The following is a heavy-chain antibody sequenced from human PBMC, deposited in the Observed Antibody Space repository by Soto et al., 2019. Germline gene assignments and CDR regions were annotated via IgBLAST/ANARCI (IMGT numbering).Heavy chain of an antibody. Sequence: SETPSLTCTVSGGSISSYYWSWIRQPPGKGLEWIGYIYYSGSTNYNPSLKSRVTISVDTSKNQFSLKLSSVTAADTAVYYCARIVATIIFDYWGQGTLVTVSS. CDR3: ARIVATIIFDY. CDR2: IYYSGST. V-gene: IGHV4-59*01. J-gene: IGHJ4*02. CDR1: GGSISSYY. D-gene: IGHD5-12*01.